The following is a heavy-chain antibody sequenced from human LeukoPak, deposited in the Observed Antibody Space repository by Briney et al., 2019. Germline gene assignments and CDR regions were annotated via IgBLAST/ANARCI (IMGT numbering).Heavy chain of an antibody. J-gene: IGHJ4*02. Sequence: PGGSLRLSCAASGFTFSSYAMSWVRQAPGKGLDWVSAISGSGGSTYYSDYGKGRLTISRDNSKNTLYLQMNSLRAEDTAVYYCAKDQWSSGWYLDYWGQGTLVTVSS. CDR2: ISGSGGST. V-gene: IGHV3-23*01. CDR3: AKDQWSSGWYLDY. CDR1: GFTFSSYA. D-gene: IGHD6-19*01.